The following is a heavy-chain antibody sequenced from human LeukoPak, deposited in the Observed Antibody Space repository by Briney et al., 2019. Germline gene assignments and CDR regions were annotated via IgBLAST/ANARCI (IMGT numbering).Heavy chain of an antibody. V-gene: IGHV1-69*06. CDR2: IIPIFGTA. CDR1: GGTFSSYA. J-gene: IGHJ4*02. Sequence: GSSVKVSWKASGGTFSSYAISWVRQAPGQGLEWMGRIIPIFGTANYAQKFQGRVTITADKSTSTAYMELSSLRSEDTAVYYCASSPDYYDSSGYYFNWGQGTLVTVSS. D-gene: IGHD3-22*01. CDR3: ASSPDYYDSSGYYFN.